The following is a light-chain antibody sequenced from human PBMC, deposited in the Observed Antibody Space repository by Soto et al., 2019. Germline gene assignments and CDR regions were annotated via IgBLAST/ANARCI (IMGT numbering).Light chain of an antibody. CDR3: SSYAGSNTVV. V-gene: IGLV2-8*01. CDR2: EVS. Sequence: QSALTQPPSASGSPGQSVTLSCTGTTSDVGVYNYVSWYQQHPGKAPILMIYEVSKRPSGVPDRFSGSKSGNTASLTVSGLQAEDEADYYCSSYAGSNTVVFGGGTKLTVL. J-gene: IGLJ2*01. CDR1: TSDVGVYNY.